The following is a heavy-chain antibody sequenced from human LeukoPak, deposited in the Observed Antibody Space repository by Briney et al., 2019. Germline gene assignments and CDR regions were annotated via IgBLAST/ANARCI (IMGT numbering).Heavy chain of an antibody. Sequence: GGSLRLSCAASGFTLSFTNAWMNWVRQAPGKGLEWVGHIKSKSEGETTDFAAPVKGRFTISRDDSKNTVYLQMNGLKTEDTAVYYCATPPGYWGSAPFDFWGQGTVVTVSS. CDR2: IKSKSEGETT. CDR3: ATPPGYWGSAPFDF. J-gene: IGHJ4*02. CDR1: GFTLSFTNAW. V-gene: IGHV3-15*01. D-gene: IGHD7-27*01.